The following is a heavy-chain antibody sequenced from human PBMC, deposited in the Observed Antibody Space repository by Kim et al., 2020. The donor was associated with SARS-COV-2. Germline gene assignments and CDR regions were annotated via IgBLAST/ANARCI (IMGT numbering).Heavy chain of an antibody. CDR2: IRASSGTA. J-gene: IGHJ4*02. CDR1: GFTFTTYG. Sequence: GGSLRLSCAASGFTFTTYGMSWARQAPGKGLEWVSGIRASSGTAYYADSVKGRFTISRDNSKNTLYLQMNSLRVEDTAVYYCANGVSPDYWGQGTLVTVS. D-gene: IGHD3-10*01. V-gene: IGHV3-23*01. CDR3: ANGVSPDY.